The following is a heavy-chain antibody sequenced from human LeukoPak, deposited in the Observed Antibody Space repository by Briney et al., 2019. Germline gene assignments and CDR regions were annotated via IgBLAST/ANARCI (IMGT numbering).Heavy chain of an antibody. Sequence: PSETLSLTCTVSGGSISSYYWSWIRQPPGKGLEWIGYIYYSGSTNYNPSLKSRVTISVDTSKNQFSLKLSSVTAADTAVYYCARQGRFLEWLLFGGDFDYWGQGTLVTVSS. CDR3: ARQGRFLEWLLFGGDFDY. CDR1: GGSISSYY. D-gene: IGHD3-3*01. V-gene: IGHV4-59*08. J-gene: IGHJ4*02. CDR2: IYYSGST.